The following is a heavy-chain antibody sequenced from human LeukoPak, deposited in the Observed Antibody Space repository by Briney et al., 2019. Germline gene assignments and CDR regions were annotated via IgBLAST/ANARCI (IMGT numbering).Heavy chain of an antibody. CDR3: ARVGYCSGGSCYHNWFDP. V-gene: IGHV1-69*13. CDR2: IIPIFGTA. Sequence: GASVKVSCKASGYTFTSYGISWVRQAPGQGLEWMGGIIPIFGTANYAQKFQGRVTITADESTSTAYMELSSLRSEDTAVYYCARVGYCSGGSCYHNWFDPWGQGTLVTVSS. D-gene: IGHD2-15*01. J-gene: IGHJ5*02. CDR1: GYTFTSYG.